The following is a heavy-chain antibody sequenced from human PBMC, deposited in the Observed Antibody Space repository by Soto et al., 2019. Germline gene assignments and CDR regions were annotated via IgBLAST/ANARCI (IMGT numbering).Heavy chain of an antibody. J-gene: IGHJ4*02. CDR2: INHSGST. D-gene: IGHD2-8*02. V-gene: IGHV4-34*01. CDR1: GGSFSGYY. Sequence: SETLSLTCAVYGGSFSGYYWTWIRQPPGTGLEWIGEINHSGSTNYNPSLKSRVTISVDASKNQFSLKLTSVTAADSAVYYCARDKITGLFDYWGQGTLVTVS. CDR3: ARDKITGLFDY.